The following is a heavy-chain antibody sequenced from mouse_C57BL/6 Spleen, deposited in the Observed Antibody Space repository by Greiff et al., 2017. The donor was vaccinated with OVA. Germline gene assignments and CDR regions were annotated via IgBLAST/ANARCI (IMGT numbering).Heavy chain of an antibody. V-gene: IGHV1-26*01. Sequence: EVKLQQSGPELVKPGASVKISCKASGYTFTDYYMNWVKQSHGKSLEWIGDINPNNGGTSYNQKFKGKATLTVDKSSSTAYMELRSLTSEDSAVYYCARDYDAFDYWGQGTTLTVSS. D-gene: IGHD2-4*01. CDR3: ARDYDAFDY. CDR1: GYTFTDYY. J-gene: IGHJ2*01. CDR2: INPNNGGT.